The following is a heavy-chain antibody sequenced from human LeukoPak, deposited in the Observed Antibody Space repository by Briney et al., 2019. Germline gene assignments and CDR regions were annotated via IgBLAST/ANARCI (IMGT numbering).Heavy chain of an antibody. CDR2: ISGSGGST. Sequence: GGSLRLSCAASGFTFSSYAMSWVRQAPGKGLEWVSAISGSGGSTYYADSVKGRFTISRDNSKNTPYLQMNSLRAEDTAVYYCARAYDILTGYYNHYGMDVWGQGTTVTVSS. J-gene: IGHJ6*02. CDR1: GFTFSSYA. CDR3: ARAYDILTGYYNHYGMDV. D-gene: IGHD3-9*01. V-gene: IGHV3-23*01.